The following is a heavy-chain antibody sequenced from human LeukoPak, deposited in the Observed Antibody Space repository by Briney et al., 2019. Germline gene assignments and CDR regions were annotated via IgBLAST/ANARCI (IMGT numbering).Heavy chain of an antibody. J-gene: IGHJ5*02. D-gene: IGHD1-26*01. CDR2: VSYRGST. CDR3: ARRVVMSGTGVPDTWLDP. Sequence: ASETLSLTCTVSGGSISSNYWCWIRQPPGKGLEYIGYVSYRGSTNYNPSLKSRVTVSADTSKNQFSLRLSSVTAADTAVYFCARRVVMSGTGVPDTWLDPWGQGILVTVS. V-gene: IGHV4-59*08. CDR1: GGSISSNY.